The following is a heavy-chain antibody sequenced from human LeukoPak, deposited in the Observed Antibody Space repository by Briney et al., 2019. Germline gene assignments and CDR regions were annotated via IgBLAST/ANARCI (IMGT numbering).Heavy chain of an antibody. CDR3: ARHLGMYYYDSSGYWSFDY. CDR2: IYYSGST. V-gene: IGHV4-39*01. CDR1: GGSISSSSYH. D-gene: IGHD3-22*01. Sequence: SETLSLTCTVSGGSISSSSYHWGWIRQPPGKGLEWIGSIYYSGSTYYNPPLKSRVTISVDTSKNQFSLKLSSVTAADTAVYYCARHLGMYYYDSSGYWSFDYWGQGTLVTVSS. J-gene: IGHJ4*02.